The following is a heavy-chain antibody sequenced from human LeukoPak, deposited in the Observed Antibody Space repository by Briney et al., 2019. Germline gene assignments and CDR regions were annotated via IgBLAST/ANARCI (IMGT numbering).Heavy chain of an antibody. V-gene: IGHV3-21*04. D-gene: IGHD3-10*01. CDR1: GFIFSSCS. CDR2: ISSSSSYI. Sequence: GGSLRLSCAASGFIFSSCSMNWVRQAPGKGLEWVSSISSSSSYIYYADSVKGRFTISRDSSKNTLYLQMNSLRAEDTAVYYCAKDRGIISDYWGQGTLVTVSS. CDR3: AKDRGIISDY. J-gene: IGHJ4*02.